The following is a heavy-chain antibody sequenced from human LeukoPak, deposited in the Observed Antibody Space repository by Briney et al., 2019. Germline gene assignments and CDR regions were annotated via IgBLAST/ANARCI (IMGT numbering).Heavy chain of an antibody. CDR3: ARDRPTGVGIFDC. D-gene: IGHD4-11*01. CDR2: TYDRSKWYN. J-gene: IGHJ4*02. CDR1: GDSVSSCSAT. V-gene: IGHV6-1*01. Sequence: SQTLSLTCAISGDSVSSCSATWNWIRQSPSRGLEWLGRTYDRSKWYNDNAVSDKTRITINPVTSKNEYALQLDSVTPEDTAVYYCARDRPTGVGIFDCWDQGTLVTVSS.